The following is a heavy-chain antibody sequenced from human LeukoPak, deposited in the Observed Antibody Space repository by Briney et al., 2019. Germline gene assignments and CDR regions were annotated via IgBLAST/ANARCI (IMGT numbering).Heavy chain of an antibody. J-gene: IGHJ4*02. CDR2: ISGSISGGGGGT. V-gene: IGHV3-23*01. CDR3: AKNPSSGGPRIDY. D-gene: IGHD2-15*01. Sequence: GGSLRLSCAASGFTFSSYAMSWVRQAPGKGLEWVSHISGSISGGGGGTYYADSVEGRFTISRDNSKNTLYLQINSLRADDTALYYCAKNPSSGGPRIDYWGRGILVTVSS. CDR1: GFTFSSYA.